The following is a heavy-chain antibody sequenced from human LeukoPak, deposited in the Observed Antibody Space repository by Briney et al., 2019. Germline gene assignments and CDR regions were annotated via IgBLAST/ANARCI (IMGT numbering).Heavy chain of an antibody. CDR2: IYNDGST. Sequence: GGSLRLSCAAAGFTVSSNYMNWVRQAPGKGLEWVSVIYNDGSTYYADSVKGRFTISRDNSKNTLYLQMNSLRAEDTAVYYCAREDYYESGGYPEAQPRDAFDIWGQGTMVTVSS. D-gene: IGHD3-22*01. J-gene: IGHJ3*02. CDR3: AREDYYESGGYPEAQPRDAFDI. CDR1: GFTVSSNY. V-gene: IGHV3-53*01.